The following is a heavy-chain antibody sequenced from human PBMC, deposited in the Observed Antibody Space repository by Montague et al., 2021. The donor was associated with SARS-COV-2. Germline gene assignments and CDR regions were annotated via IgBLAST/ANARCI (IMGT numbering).Heavy chain of an antibody. J-gene: IGHJ4*02. CDR1: GGSTSSSSYY. CDR3: ARLPDLLLWFGEALDY. Sequence: SETLSLTCTVSGGSTSSSSYYWGWIRQPPGKGLEWIGSIYYSGSTYYNPSLKSRVTISVDTSKNQFSLKLSSVTAADTAVYYCARLPDLLLWFGEALDYWGQGTLVTVSS. CDR2: IYYSGST. D-gene: IGHD3-10*01. V-gene: IGHV4-39*01.